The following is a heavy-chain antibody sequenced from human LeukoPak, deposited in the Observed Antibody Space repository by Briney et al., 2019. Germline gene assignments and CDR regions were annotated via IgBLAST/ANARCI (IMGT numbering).Heavy chain of an antibody. J-gene: IGHJ6*02. CDR3: ANLCSSTSCSPRNYYYYGMDV. CDR1: GGTFSSYA. V-gene: IGHV1-69*04. Sequence: GASVKVSCKASGGTFSSYAISWVRQAPGQGLEWMGRIIPILGIANYAQKFQGRVTITADKSTSTAYMELSSLRSEDTAVYYCANLCSSTSCSPRNYYYYGMDVWGQGTTVTVSS. CDR2: IIPILGIA. D-gene: IGHD2-2*01.